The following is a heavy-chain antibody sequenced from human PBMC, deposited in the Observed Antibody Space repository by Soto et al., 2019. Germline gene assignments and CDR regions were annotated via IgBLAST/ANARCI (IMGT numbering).Heavy chain of an antibody. J-gene: IGHJ2*01. D-gene: IGHD5-12*01. V-gene: IGHV1-69*12. Sequence: QVQLVQSGAAVKKPGSSVKVSCKASGGTFSSYAISWVRQAPGQGLEWMGGIIPIFGTANYAQKFQGRVTITADESTSPAYMELSSLRSEDTAVYYCARDTRLQSVGIRYFDLWGRGTLVTVSS. CDR3: ARDTRLQSVGIRYFDL. CDR2: IIPIFGTA. CDR1: GGTFSSYA.